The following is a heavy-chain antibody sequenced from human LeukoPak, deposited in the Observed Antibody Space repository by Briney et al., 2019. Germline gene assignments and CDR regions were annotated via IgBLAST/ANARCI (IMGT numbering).Heavy chain of an antibody. CDR3: ARDRNTVTTFDY. CDR1: GFTFSGYS. J-gene: IGHJ4*02. D-gene: IGHD4-11*01. V-gene: IGHV3-21*01. CDR2: ISSSSSYI. Sequence: KAGGSLRLSCAASGFTFSGYSMNWVRQAPGKGLEWVSSISSSSSYIYYADSVKGRFTISRDNAKNSLYLQMNSLRAEDTAVYYCARDRNTVTTFDYWGQGTLVTVSS.